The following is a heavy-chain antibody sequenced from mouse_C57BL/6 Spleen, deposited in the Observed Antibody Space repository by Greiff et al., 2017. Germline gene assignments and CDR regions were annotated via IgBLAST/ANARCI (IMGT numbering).Heavy chain of an antibody. V-gene: IGHV5-16*01. Sequence: DVHLVESEGGLVQPGSSMKLSCTASGFTFSDYYMAWVRQVPEKGLEWVANINYDGSSTYYLDSLKSRFIISRDNAKNILYLQMSSLKSEDTATYYCAREGFTTVVATDWYFDVWGTGTTVTVSS. CDR3: AREGFTTVVATDWYFDV. J-gene: IGHJ1*03. CDR2: INYDGSST. D-gene: IGHD1-1*01. CDR1: GFTFSDYY.